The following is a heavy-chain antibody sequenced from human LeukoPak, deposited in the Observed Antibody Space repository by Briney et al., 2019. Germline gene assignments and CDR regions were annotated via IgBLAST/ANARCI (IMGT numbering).Heavy chain of an antibody. Sequence: PSETLSLTCTVSGGSISSSSYYWGWIRQPPGKGLEWIGSIYYSGSTYYNPSLKSRVTISVDTSKNQFSLKLSSVTAADTAVYYCARDRWELPDYWGQGTLVTVSS. J-gene: IGHJ4*02. CDR1: GGSISSSSYY. V-gene: IGHV4-39*02. CDR3: ARDRWELPDY. CDR2: IYYSGST. D-gene: IGHD1-26*01.